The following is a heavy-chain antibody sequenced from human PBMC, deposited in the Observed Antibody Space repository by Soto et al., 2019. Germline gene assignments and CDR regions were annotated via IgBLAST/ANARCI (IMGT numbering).Heavy chain of an antibody. CDR2: INHSGST. D-gene: IGHD2-8*02. CDR3: ARDKITGLFDY. CDR1: GGSFSGYY. V-gene: IGHV4-34*01. J-gene: IGHJ4*02. Sequence: QVQLQQWGAGLLQPSETLSLPCAVYGGSFSGYYWTWIRQPPGTGLEWIGEINHSGSTNYNPSLXXXXXXXXXXXXXXXXXXXXXXXXXXXXXXXXARDKITGLFDYWGQGTLVTVSS.